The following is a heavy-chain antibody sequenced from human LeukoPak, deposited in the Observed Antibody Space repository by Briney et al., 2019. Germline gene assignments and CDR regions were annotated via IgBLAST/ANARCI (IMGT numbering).Heavy chain of an antibody. CDR3: ASQTPPYCSSTSCYMTNWFDP. CDR1: GGTFSSYA. V-gene: IGHV1-69*13. J-gene: IGHJ5*02. D-gene: IGHD2-2*02. Sequence: SVKVSCKASGGTFSSYAISWVRQAPGQGLEWMGGIIPIFGTANYAQKFQGRVTITADESTSTAYMELSSLRSEDTAVYYCASQTPPYCSSTSCYMTNWFDPWGQGTLVTVSS. CDR2: IIPIFGTA.